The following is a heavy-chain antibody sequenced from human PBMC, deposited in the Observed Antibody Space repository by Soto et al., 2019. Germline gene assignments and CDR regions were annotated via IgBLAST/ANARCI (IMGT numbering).Heavy chain of an antibody. D-gene: IGHD5-12*01. J-gene: IGHJ6*02. CDR1: GYTFTSYG. V-gene: IGHV1-18*01. Sequence: QVQLVQSGAEVKKPGASVKVSCKASGYTFTSYGISWVRQAPGQGLEWMGWISAYNGNTNYAQKLQGRVTMTTDTSTSTAYMELRSLRSDDTAVYYCASHPVDPHYYSYGMDVWGQGTTVTVSS. CDR3: ASHPVDPHYYSYGMDV. CDR2: ISAYNGNT.